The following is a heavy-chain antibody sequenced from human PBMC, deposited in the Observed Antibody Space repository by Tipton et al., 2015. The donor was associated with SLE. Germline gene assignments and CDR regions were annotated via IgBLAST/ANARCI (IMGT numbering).Heavy chain of an antibody. D-gene: IGHD4-23*01. Sequence: SLRLSCAASGFTFVDYAMHWVRQAPGKGLEWVSSISRNSGSIVYADSVKGRFTISRDNAKNSLYLQMNSLRAEDTALYYCAKEVYGGNLYYYFDLWGRGTLGTVSS. V-gene: IGHV3-9*01. J-gene: IGHJ2*01. CDR2: ISRNSGSI. CDR1: GFTFVDYA. CDR3: AKEVYGGNLYYYFDL.